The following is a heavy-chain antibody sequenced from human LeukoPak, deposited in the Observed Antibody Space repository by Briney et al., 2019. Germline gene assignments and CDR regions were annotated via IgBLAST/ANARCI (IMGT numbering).Heavy chain of an antibody. CDR2: INPNSGGT. CDR1: GYTFTGYY. J-gene: IGHJ4*02. D-gene: IGHD2-2*01. CDR3: ARDQGYCSSTSCYGPIPDDY. V-gene: IGHV1-2*02. Sequence: ASVKVSCKASGYTFTGYYMHWVRQAPGQGLEWMGWINPNSGGTNYAQKFQGRVTMTRDTSISTAYMELSRLRSDDTAVYYCARDQGYCSSTSCYGPIPDDYWGQGTLVTASS.